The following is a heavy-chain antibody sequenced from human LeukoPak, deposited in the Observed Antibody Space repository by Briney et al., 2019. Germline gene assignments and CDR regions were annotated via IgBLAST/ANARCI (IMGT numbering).Heavy chain of an antibody. D-gene: IGHD6-13*01. J-gene: IGHJ3*02. CDR2: IKQDGSEK. V-gene: IGHV3-7*01. CDR3: AREYSSSWYVVAFDI. CDR1: GFTFSSYW. Sequence: GGSLRLSCEAYGFTFSSYWMTWVRQAPGKGLEWVANIKQDGSEKYYVDSVKGRFTISRDNAKNSLYLQMNSLRAEDTAVYYCAREYSSSWYVVAFDIWGQGTMVTVSS.